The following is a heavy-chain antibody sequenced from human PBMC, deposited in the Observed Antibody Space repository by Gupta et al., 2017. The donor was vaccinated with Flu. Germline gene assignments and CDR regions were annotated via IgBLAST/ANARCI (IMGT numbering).Heavy chain of an antibody. J-gene: IGHJ6*02. CDR3: TRGESEVSTVFSV. Sequence: EVQLVESGGGLVQPGRSLRLSCTASGFTFGAYAMRWVRQAPGKGLEWVGFIRSKAYGGTTEYAASVKGRFTISRDDSKSIAYLQMNSLKTEDTAVYYCTRGESEVSTVFSVWGQGTTVTVSS. CDR2: IRSKAYGGTT. D-gene: IGHD5/OR15-5a*01. CDR1: GFTFGAYA. V-gene: IGHV3-49*04.